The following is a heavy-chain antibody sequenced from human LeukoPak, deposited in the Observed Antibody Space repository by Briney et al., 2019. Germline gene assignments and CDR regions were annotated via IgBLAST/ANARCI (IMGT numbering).Heavy chain of an antibody. D-gene: IGHD2-2*01. Sequence: TGGSLRLSCAASGFTFSGSAIHWVRQASGEGLEWVGRIRDKANSYATAYIASVKGRFTISRDDSKNTAYLQMSSLKTEDTAVYYCTRWDCTTTGCYPFDYWGQGTLVTVSS. J-gene: IGHJ4*02. V-gene: IGHV3-73*01. CDR2: IRDKANSYAT. CDR1: GFTFSGSA. CDR3: TRWDCTTTGCYPFDY.